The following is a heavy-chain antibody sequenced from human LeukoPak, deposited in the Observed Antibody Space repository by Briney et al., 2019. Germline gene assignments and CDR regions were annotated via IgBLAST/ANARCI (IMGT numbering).Heavy chain of an antibody. V-gene: IGHV1-69*13. CDR3: ARSSRYYDSSGLQAYHFDY. CDR1: GGTFSSYA. J-gene: IGHJ4*02. CDR2: IIPIFGTA. Sequence: ASVKVSCKASGGTFSSYAISWVRQAPGQGLEWMGGIIPIFGTANYAQKFQGRVTITADESTSTAYMERSSLRSEDTAVYYCARSSRYYDSSGLQAYHFDYWGQGTLVTVSS. D-gene: IGHD3-22*01.